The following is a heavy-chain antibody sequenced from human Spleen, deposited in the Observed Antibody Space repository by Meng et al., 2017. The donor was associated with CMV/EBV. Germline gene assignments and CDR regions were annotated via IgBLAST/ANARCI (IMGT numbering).Heavy chain of an antibody. Sequence: SETLSLTCTVSGGSISSGGYYWSWIRQPPGKGLEWIGYVYYSGSSNYNPSLGSRVTVSVDTSKNQVSLKLDSVTAADTAVYYCARSRSSWYDWFDPWGQGTLVTVSS. CDR1: GGSISSGGYY. V-gene: IGHV4-61*08. CDR2: VYYSGSS. D-gene: IGHD6-13*01. CDR3: ARSRSSWYDWFDP. J-gene: IGHJ5*02.